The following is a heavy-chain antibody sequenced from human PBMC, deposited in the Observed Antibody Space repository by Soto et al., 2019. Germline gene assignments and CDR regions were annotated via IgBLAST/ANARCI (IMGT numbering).Heavy chain of an antibody. V-gene: IGHV1-69*02. CDR3: VYSSGYYAYDSFDI. J-gene: IGHJ3*02. CDR2: IIPILGIA. Sequence: QVQLVQSGAEVKKPGSSVKVSCKASGGTFSSYTISWVRQAPGQGLEWMGRIIPILGIANYAQKFQGRVTINADKSTSTAYRELSSQRSEDTAVYYCVYSSGYYAYDSFDIWGQGTMVTVSS. CDR1: GGTFSSYT. D-gene: IGHD3-22*01.